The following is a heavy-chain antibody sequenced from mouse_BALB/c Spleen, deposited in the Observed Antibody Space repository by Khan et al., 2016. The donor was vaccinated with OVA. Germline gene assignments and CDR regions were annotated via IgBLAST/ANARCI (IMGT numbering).Heavy chain of an antibody. CDR3: AKNYRYDMYFDY. CDR1: GYTFTSYV. J-gene: IGHJ2*01. D-gene: IGHD2-14*01. CDR2: IYPFNDDT. V-gene: IGHV1S136*01. Sequence: EVQLQESGPELVKPGASVKMSCEASGYTFTSYVIHWVKQKPGQGLEWIGYIYPFNDDTKYNEKFKGKATLTSDTSSSTAYMERRSLTSEDSAVYYCAKNYRYDMYFDYWGQGTTLTVSS.